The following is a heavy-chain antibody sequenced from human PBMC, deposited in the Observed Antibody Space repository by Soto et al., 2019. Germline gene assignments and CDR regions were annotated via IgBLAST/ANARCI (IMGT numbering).Heavy chain of an antibody. Sequence: PGESLKISCSTSGYRFTSYWIAWVRQMPGKGLEWMGIIFPSDSDTRYSPSFQGQVTISADRSTSTVFLQWASLKASDTAVYGRWYNWFDPWGQGTLVTVSS. CDR2: IFPSDSDT. J-gene: IGHJ5*02. CDR1: GYRFTSYW. CDR3: WYNWFDP. D-gene: IGHD2-8*01. V-gene: IGHV5-51*01.